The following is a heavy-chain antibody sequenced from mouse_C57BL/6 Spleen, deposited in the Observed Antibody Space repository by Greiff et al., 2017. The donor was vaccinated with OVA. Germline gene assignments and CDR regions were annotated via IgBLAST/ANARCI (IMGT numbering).Heavy chain of an antibody. CDR1: GYTFTSYW. Sequence: QVQLQQPGAELVMPGASVKLSCKASGYTFTSYWMHWVKQRPGQGLEWIGEIDPSDSYTNYNQKFKGKSTLTVDKSSSTAYMQLSSLTSEDSAVYYGARTIYDYDAWFAYWGQGTLVTVSA. CDR2: IDPSDSYT. V-gene: IGHV1-69*01. CDR3: ARTIYDYDAWFAY. J-gene: IGHJ3*01. D-gene: IGHD2-4*01.